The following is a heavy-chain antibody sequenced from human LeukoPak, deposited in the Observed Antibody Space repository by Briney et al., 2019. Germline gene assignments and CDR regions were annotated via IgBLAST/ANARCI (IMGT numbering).Heavy chain of an antibody. J-gene: IGHJ4*02. CDR1: GGSISDYY. CDR2: IYHSGST. D-gene: IGHD5-12*01. Sequence: SETLSLTCTVSGGSISDYYWSWIRQPPGKGLEWIGYIYHSGSTNYNPSLKSRVTISVDTSKNQFSLRLSSVTAADTAVYYCARDGYSGNDGLWGQGTLVTVSS. CDR3: ARDGYSGNDGL. V-gene: IGHV4-59*01.